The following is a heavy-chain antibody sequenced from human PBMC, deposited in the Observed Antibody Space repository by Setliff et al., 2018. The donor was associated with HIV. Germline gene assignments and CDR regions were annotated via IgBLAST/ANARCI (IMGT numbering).Heavy chain of an antibody. J-gene: IGHJ2*01. CDR1: GGSFSGYY. CDR2: INHSGST. CDR3: ARGLGQQLGRFWYFDL. Sequence: SETLSLTCAVYGGSFSGYYWSWIRQPPGKGLEWIGEINHSGSTNYNPSLKSRVTISVDTSKDQFSLKLSSVTAADTAVYYCARGLGQQLGRFWYFDLWGRGTLVTVFS. D-gene: IGHD6-13*01. V-gene: IGHV4-34*01.